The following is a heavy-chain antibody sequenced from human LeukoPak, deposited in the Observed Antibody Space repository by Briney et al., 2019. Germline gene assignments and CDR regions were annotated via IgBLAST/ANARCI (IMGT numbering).Heavy chain of an antibody. D-gene: IGHD1-14*01. V-gene: IGHV3-53*01. CDR1: GFTVSSNY. J-gene: IGHJ4*02. Sequence: GGSLRLSRAASGFTVSSNYMSWVRQAPGKGLEWVSVIYSGGSTYYADSVKGRFTISRDNSKNTLYLQMNSLRAEDTAVYYCARGPVTPFDYWGQGTLVTVSS. CDR2: IYSGGST. CDR3: ARGPVTPFDY.